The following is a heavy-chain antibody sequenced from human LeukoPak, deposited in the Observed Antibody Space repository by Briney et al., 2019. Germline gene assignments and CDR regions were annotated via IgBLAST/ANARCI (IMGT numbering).Heavy chain of an antibody. D-gene: IGHD3-3*01. Sequence: ASVNVSCKTSGYTFTSYYMHWVRQAPGQGLEWMGIINPSGGSTSYAQKFQGRVTMTRDTSTSTVYMELSSLRSEDTAVYYCARDHPQEHDFWYAFDIWGQGTMVTVSS. CDR1: GYTFTSYY. V-gene: IGHV1-46*01. CDR3: ARDHPQEHDFWYAFDI. J-gene: IGHJ3*02. CDR2: INPSGGST.